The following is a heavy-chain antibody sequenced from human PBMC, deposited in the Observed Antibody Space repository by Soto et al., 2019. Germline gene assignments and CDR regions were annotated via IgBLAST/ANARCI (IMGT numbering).Heavy chain of an antibody. J-gene: IGHJ4*02. Sequence: PSETLSLTCTVSGGSISSYYWSWIRQPPGKGLEWIGYIYYSGSTNYNPSLKSRVTISVDTSKNQFSLKLSSVTAADTAVYYCARVDLDCGGDCYLDYWGRGTLVTVSS. D-gene: IGHD2-21*02. CDR1: GGSISSYY. CDR3: ARVDLDCGGDCYLDY. CDR2: IYYSGST. V-gene: IGHV4-59*01.